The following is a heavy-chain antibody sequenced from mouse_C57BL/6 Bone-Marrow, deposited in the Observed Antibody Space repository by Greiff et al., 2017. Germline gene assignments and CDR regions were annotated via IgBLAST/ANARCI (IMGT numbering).Heavy chain of an antibody. Sequence: EVQGVESGGGLVKPGGSLKLSCAASGFTFSSYAMSWVRQTPEKRLEWVATLSDGGRYHYSPDNVKGRFTISRDNAKNNLYLQMSHLKSEDTAMYYCARSSPLYGSSFHWYFDVWGTGTTVTVSS. CDR2: LSDGGRYH. CDR3: ARSSPLYGSSFHWYFDV. D-gene: IGHD1-1*01. V-gene: IGHV5-4*01. J-gene: IGHJ1*03. CDR1: GFTFSSYA.